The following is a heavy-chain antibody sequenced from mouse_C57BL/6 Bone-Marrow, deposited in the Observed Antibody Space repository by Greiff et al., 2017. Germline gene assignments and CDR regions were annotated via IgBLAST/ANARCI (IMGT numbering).Heavy chain of an antibody. CDR3: ARGNYRFDY. J-gene: IGHJ2*01. CDR1: GYTFTSYW. Sequence: QVQLQQPGAELVMPGASVKLSCKASGYTFTSYWMHWVKQRPGQGLEWIGEIDPSDSYTNYNQKFKGKSTLTVDKSSSTAYMQLSSLTSEDSAVYYRARGNYRFDYWGQGTTLTVSS. CDR2: IDPSDSYT. D-gene: IGHD2-1*01. V-gene: IGHV1-69*01.